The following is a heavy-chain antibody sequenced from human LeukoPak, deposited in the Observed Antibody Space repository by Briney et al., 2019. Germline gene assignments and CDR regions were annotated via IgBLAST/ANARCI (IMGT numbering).Heavy chain of an antibody. D-gene: IGHD3-16*01. Sequence: GGSLRLSCAASGFTFSSYGMHSVRQAPGKGLEWVAFIRYDGSNKYYADSVKGRFTISRDNSKNTLYLQMNSLRAEDTALYYCARDNDNYVWGSPSSYWGQGTLVTVSS. CDR2: IRYDGSNK. CDR1: GFTFSSYG. J-gene: IGHJ4*02. V-gene: IGHV3-30*02. CDR3: ARDNDNYVWGSPSSY.